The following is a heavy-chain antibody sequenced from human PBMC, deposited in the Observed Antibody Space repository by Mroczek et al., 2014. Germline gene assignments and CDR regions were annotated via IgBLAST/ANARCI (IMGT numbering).Heavy chain of an antibody. CDR2: ISGSGGST. J-gene: IGHJ4*02. CDR3: AKAPNRIVGATYSDY. Sequence: VQLVEVWGRLGTAWGGSLRLSCAASGFTFSSYAMSWVRQAPGKGLEWVSAISGSGGSTYYADSVKGRFTISRDNSKNTLYLQMNSLRAEDTAVYYCAKAPNRIVGATYSDYWGQGTLVTVSS. CDR1: GFTFSSYA. D-gene: IGHD1-26*01. V-gene: IGHV3-23*04.